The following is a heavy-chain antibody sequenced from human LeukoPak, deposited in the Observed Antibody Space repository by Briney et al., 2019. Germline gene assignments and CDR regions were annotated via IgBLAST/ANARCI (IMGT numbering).Heavy chain of an antibody. Sequence: PGGSLRLSCAASGFTFSSYGMHWVRQAPGKGLEWVAFIRYDGSNKYYADSVKGRFTISRDSAKSTLYLQMNSLRAEDTAVYYCAGYDTSGGDAFDIWGQGTMVTVSS. CDR1: GFTFSSYG. CDR2: IRYDGSNK. J-gene: IGHJ3*02. V-gene: IGHV3-30*02. CDR3: AGYDTSGGDAFDI. D-gene: IGHD3-22*01.